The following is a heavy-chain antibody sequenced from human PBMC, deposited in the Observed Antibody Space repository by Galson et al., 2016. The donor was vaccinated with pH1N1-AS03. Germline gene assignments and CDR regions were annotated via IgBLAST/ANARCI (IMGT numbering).Heavy chain of an antibody. V-gene: IGHV3-7*01. CDR2: IKEDGSVR. CDR1: GFSFSTTW. J-gene: IGHJ3*02. Sequence: SLRLSCAASGFSFSTTWMTWVRQAPGKGLEFVANIKEDGSVRNYAGPVKGRFIISRDNAQNSLYLQMNSLGVEDTALYYCVRDPFFSSFDIWGQGTVVTVSS. CDR3: VRDPFFSSFDI.